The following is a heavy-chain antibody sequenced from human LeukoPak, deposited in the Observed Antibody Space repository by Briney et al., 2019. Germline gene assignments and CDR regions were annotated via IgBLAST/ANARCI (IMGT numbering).Heavy chain of an antibody. CDR3: ASSGPSGSYHNFLQIDY. D-gene: IGHD1-26*01. J-gene: IGHJ4*02. CDR1: GGSISSSSYY. CDR2: IYYSGST. V-gene: IGHV4-39*01. Sequence: SETLSLTCTVSGGSISSSSYYWGWIRQPPGKGLEWIGSIYYSGSTYYNPSLKSRVTISVDTSKNQFSLKLSSVTAADTAVYYCASSGPSGSYHNFLQIDYWGRGTLVTVSS.